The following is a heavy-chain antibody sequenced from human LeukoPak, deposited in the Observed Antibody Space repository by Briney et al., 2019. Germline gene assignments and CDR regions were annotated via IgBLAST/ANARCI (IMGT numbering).Heavy chain of an antibody. J-gene: IGHJ4*02. D-gene: IGHD3-10*01. CDR1: GGSISSSSYY. CDR3: AKHYMGSSYNRGLDY. Sequence: SETLSLTCTVSGGSISSSSYYWGWIRQPPGKGLEWIVSIYYSGYTYYNPSLESRVTISVDTSKNQFSLKLSSVTAADTAIYYCAKHYMGSSYNRGLDYWGQGTLVTVSS. V-gene: IGHV4-39*01. CDR2: IYYSGYT.